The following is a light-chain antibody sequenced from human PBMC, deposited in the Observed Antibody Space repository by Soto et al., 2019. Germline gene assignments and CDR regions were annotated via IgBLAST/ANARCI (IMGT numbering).Light chain of an antibody. V-gene: IGKV3-15*01. Sequence: ETVMTQSPATLSVSPGERATLSCRASQSVNSNLAWYQQKRGQAPRLLIYGASTRAAGTPARFSGSGSGTEFTLTISSLQSEDVAVYYCQEYNNWMGTFGQGTKLEIK. CDR1: QSVNSN. CDR3: QEYNNWMGT. J-gene: IGKJ2*01. CDR2: GAS.